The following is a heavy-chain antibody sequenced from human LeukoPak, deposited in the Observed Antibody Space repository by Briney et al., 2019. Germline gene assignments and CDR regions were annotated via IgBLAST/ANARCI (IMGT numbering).Heavy chain of an antibody. CDR1: GYTFTNYA. J-gene: IGHJ4*02. Sequence: ASVKVSCKASGYTFTNYAINWVRQAPGQGLEWMGWISAYNGNTNYAQKLQGRVTMTTDTSTSTAYMELRSLRSDDTAVYYCARERAELLYAHDYWGQGTLVTVSS. D-gene: IGHD3-10*01. CDR2: ISAYNGNT. CDR3: ARERAELLYAHDY. V-gene: IGHV1-18*01.